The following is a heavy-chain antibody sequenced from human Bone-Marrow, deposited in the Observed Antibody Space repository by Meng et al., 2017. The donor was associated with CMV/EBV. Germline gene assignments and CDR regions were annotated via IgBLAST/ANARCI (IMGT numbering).Heavy chain of an antibody. Sequence: GESLKISCAASGFTFSDYYMNWVRQAPGKGLEWVSSISSSSTIYYADSVKGRFTISRDNAKNSLYLQMNSLRAEDTAVYYCARSSGYYYTDYWGQGTLVTVSS. CDR2: ISSSSTI. CDR1: GFTFSDYY. CDR3: ARSSGYYYTDY. J-gene: IGHJ4*02. D-gene: IGHD3-3*01. V-gene: IGHV3-69-1*01.